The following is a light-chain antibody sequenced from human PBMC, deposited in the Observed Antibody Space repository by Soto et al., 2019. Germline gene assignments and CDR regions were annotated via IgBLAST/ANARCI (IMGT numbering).Light chain of an antibody. CDR1: SSNIGSNT. J-gene: IGLJ1*01. CDR2: RDS. Sequence: QSVLTQPPSASGTPGQRVTISCSGSSSNIGSNTVNWYQHLPGTAPKLVICRDSQRPSGVPDRFSGSKSGTSASLAISGLQSEDEAEYYCAAWDDSLIGYVFGTGTKVTVL. V-gene: IGLV1-44*01. CDR3: AAWDDSLIGYV.